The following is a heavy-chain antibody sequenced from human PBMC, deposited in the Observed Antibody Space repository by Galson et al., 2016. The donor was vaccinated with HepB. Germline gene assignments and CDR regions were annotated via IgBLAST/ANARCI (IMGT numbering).Heavy chain of an antibody. J-gene: IGHJ6*02. CDR2: IKPHSGGT. D-gene: IGHD4-17*01. CDR1: GYSFTGYF. CDR3: AREFNRHTVTTFYYYGMDV. Sequence: SVKVSCKASGYSFTGYFIHWVRQAPGQGLEWMGLIKPHSGGTKYAQKFQGRVTLTRDTSTSTVYMELTSLRSDDTAVYFYAREFNRHTVTTFYYYGMDVWDQGTTVTVAS. V-gene: IGHV1-2*02.